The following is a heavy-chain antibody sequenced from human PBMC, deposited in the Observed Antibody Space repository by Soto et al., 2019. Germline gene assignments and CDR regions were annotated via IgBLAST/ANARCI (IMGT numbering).Heavy chain of an antibody. CDR1: EFTFSNYA. Sequence: GGYQRLSCAASEFTFSNYAIIRVLQALVKGLEWVSAISFVGGTTYYADSVKGRFTISRDNSKNTLYLQMNSLRAEDTAVYYCAKNPGYYYDSTGYHFDYWGQGT. CDR3: AKNPGYYYDSTGYHFDY. CDR2: ISFVGGTT. J-gene: IGHJ4*02. V-gene: IGHV3-23*01. D-gene: IGHD3-22*01.